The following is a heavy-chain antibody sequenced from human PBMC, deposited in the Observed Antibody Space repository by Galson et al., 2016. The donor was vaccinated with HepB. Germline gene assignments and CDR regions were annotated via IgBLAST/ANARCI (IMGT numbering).Heavy chain of an antibody. Sequence: SLRLSCAASGFTFSSYAMHWVRQAPGKGLEWVAVISYDGSNKFYADSVKGRFTVSRDNSKNTLYLKMNSLRAEDTAVYYGARDGDSSSSFDSWGQGTLVNVSS. V-gene: IGHV3-30*04. CDR2: ISYDGSNK. J-gene: IGHJ4*02. D-gene: IGHD6-13*01. CDR1: GFTFSSYA. CDR3: ARDGDSSSSFDS.